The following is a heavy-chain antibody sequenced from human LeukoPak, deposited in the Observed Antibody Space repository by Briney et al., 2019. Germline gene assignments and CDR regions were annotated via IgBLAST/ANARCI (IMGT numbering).Heavy chain of an antibody. D-gene: IGHD3-22*01. J-gene: IGHJ4*02. Sequence: SETLSLTCAVYGGSFSGHSWSWIRQAPGKGLEWIGEISHTGGINYNPSLKSRVTISADTSKNQFSLRLTSVTAADTAVYYCARLVHVSMIVVILSDYFDYWGRGTLVSVSS. V-gene: IGHV4-34*01. CDR1: GGSFSGHS. CDR2: ISHTGGI. CDR3: ARLVHVSMIVVILSDYFDY.